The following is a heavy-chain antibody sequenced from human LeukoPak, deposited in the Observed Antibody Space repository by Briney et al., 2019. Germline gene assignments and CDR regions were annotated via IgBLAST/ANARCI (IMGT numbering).Heavy chain of an antibody. CDR1: GFTFSDSY. V-gene: IGHV3-11*01. CDR3: SRDPRVLDY. CDR2: IGPSGNFI. Sequence: GXSLRLSCEASGFTFSDSYMSWLRQPPGKGLESISYIGPSGNFINYADSVKGRFTISRDNAKKSLYLQINSLRAEDTAVYYCSRDPRVLDYWGQGTLVTVSS. J-gene: IGHJ4*02.